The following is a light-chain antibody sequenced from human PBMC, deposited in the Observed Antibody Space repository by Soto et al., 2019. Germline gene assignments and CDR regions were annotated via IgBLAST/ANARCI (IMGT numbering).Light chain of an antibody. Sequence: QSALTQPASVSGSPGQSITISCTGSSSDVGGHNHVSWYQQHPGKAPKLIIYEVGNRPSGVSNRFSGSKSGNTASLTISGFQAEDEADYYCNSYTSSSTHLFGTGTKLTVL. CDR1: SSDVGGHNH. J-gene: IGLJ1*01. CDR3: NSYTSSSTHL. V-gene: IGLV2-14*01. CDR2: EVG.